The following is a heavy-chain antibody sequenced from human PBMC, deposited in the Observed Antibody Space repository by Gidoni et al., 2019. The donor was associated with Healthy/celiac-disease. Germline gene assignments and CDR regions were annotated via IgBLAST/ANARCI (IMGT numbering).Heavy chain of an antibody. D-gene: IGHD3-10*01. CDR3: ARMEGLLWFGELSNWFDP. CDR2: INHSGST. Sequence: QVQLQQWGAGLLKPSETLSLTCAVYGGSFSGYYWSWIRQPPGKGLEWIGEINHSGSTNYNPSLKSRVTISVDTSKNQFSLKLSSVTAADTAVYYCARMEGLLWFGELSNWFDPWGQGTLVTVSS. V-gene: IGHV4-34*01. CDR1: GGSFSGYY. J-gene: IGHJ5*02.